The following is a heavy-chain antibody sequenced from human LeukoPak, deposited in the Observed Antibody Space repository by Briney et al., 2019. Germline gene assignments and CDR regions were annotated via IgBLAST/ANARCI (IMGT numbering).Heavy chain of an antibody. V-gene: IGHV3-43*01. Sequence: GGSLRLSCTASGFTFDDYSIHWVRQAPGEGLDWVSLIDKAGELTYYADSVKGRFTISRDNSKNSLYLQMNSLTTEDTALYYCAKEARGSSWTGFDYWGQGTLVTVSS. CDR3: AKEARGSSWTGFDY. J-gene: IGHJ4*02. CDR1: GFTFDDYS. D-gene: IGHD6-13*01. CDR2: IDKAGELT.